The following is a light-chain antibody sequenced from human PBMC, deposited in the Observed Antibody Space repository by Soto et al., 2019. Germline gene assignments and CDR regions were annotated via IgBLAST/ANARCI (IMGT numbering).Light chain of an antibody. CDR1: QSVSSN. CDR3: QQYNNWPPK. J-gene: IGKJ1*01. CDR2: GAS. V-gene: IGKV3-15*01. Sequence: EIVMTQSPATLSVSPGERATLSCRASQSVSSNLAWYQQKPGQAPRLLIYGASTRATGIPARFSGSGSGTEFTLNISSLQSEDFAVYYCQQYNNWPPKFGQATKVEIK.